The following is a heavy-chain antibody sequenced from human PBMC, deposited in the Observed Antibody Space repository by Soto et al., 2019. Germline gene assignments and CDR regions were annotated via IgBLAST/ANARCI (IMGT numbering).Heavy chain of an antibody. CDR3: ARETLYYDSSGYYSYFDY. CDR2: ISYDGSNK. Sequence: GGSLRLSCAASGFTFSSYAMHWVRQAPGKGLEWVAVISYDGSNKYYADSVKGRFTISRDNSKNTLYLQMNSLRAEDTAVYYCARETLYYDSSGYYSYFDYWGQGTLVTVSS. D-gene: IGHD3-22*01. V-gene: IGHV3-30-3*01. J-gene: IGHJ4*02. CDR1: GFTFSSYA.